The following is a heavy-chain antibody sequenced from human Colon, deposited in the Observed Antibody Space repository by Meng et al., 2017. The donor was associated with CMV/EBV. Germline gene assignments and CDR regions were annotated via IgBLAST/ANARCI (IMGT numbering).Heavy chain of an antibody. CDR1: GGSISSYD. CDR3: ARVTGGSWNFDY. V-gene: IGHV4-59*01. D-gene: IGHD1-26*01. CDR2: IYYSGST. Sequence: QGQLQEPGPGRGKPPETLSLTCTVSGGSISSYDWSWIRQPPGKGLEWIGYIYYSGSTNYNPSLKSRVTISVDTSKNQFSLKLSSVTAADTAVYYCARVTGGSWNFDYWGQGTLVTVSS. J-gene: IGHJ4*02.